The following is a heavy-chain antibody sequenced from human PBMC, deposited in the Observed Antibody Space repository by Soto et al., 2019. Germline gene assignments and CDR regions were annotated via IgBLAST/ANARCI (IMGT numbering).Heavy chain of an antibody. V-gene: IGHV5-51*01. J-gene: IGHJ6*02. CDR2: INPGDSDI. D-gene: IGHD4-4*01. CDR3: ARNEQFYYYYYGMDV. CDR1: GNSFTTYW. Sequence: XESLKVSWKSSGNSFTTYWIALVLQMPGKGLEWMGIINPGDSDIRYSPSFQGQVTISADNSISTAYLQWSSLKASDTAMYYCARNEQFYYYYYGMDVWGQGTAVTVSS.